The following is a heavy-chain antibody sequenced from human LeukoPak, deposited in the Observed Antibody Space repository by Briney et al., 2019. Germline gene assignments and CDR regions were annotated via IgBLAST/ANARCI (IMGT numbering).Heavy chain of an antibody. V-gene: IGHV1-3*01. D-gene: IGHD2-2*02. CDR3: ARGQYCSSTSCYTRQFDP. CDR2: INAGNGNT. Sequence: ASVNVSCKASGYTFTSYAMHWVRQAPGQRLEWMGWINAGNGNTKYSQKFQGRVTITRDTSASTAYMELSSLRSEDTAVYYCARGQYCSSTSCYTRQFDPWGQGTLVTVSS. CDR1: GYTFTSYA. J-gene: IGHJ5*02.